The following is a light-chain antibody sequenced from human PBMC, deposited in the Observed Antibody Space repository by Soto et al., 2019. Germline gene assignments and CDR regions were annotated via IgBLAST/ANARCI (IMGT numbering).Light chain of an antibody. J-gene: IGKJ4*01. CDR3: QHYYSSPLT. CDR2: WAS. Sequence: DIVMTQSPDSLAVSLGERATINCKSSQSFLYSSNNKNYLAWYQQKPGQPPKVLIYWASTRESGVPDRISGSGSGTDFTLTISSLQAEDVAVYYCQHYYSSPLTFGGGTKVDIK. CDR1: QSFLYSSNNKNY. V-gene: IGKV4-1*01.